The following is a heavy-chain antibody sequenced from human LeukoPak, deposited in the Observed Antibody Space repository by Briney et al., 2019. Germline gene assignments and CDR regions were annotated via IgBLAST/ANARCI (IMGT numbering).Heavy chain of an antibody. CDR2: ISVGAEYI. CDR1: GFTFSTYV. J-gene: IGHJ4*02. Sequence: GGSLRLSCAASGFTFSTYVMNWFRQAPGKGLEWVSTISVGAEYIFYADSVKGRFTISRGDSNNALYLQMHSLRAEDTALYYCASGPPFLKYFEYWGQGTLVTVSS. CDR3: ASGPPFLKYFEY. D-gene: IGHD3-3*01. V-gene: IGHV3-23*01.